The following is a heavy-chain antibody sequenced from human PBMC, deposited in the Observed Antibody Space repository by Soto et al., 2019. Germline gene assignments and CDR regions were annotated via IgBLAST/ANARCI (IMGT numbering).Heavy chain of an antibody. Sequence: SVKVSCKASGGTFSRYTITWVRQAPGQGLEWMGGITPMFGTPNYAQKFQGRVTITADESTSTAYMELSSLRSEDTAMYYCARDATLYDSSAYYYLYWGQGTLVTVSS. CDR2: ITPMFGTP. V-gene: IGHV1-69*13. D-gene: IGHD3-22*01. CDR1: GGTFSRYT. J-gene: IGHJ4*02. CDR3: ARDATLYDSSAYYYLY.